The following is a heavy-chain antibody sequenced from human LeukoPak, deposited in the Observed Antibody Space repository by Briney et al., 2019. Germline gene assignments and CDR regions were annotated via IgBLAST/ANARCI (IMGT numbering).Heavy chain of an antibody. CDR3: ARTNTAMVSHYYYYMDV. CDR1: GYTFTGYY. V-gene: IGHV1-2*02. D-gene: IGHD5-18*01. J-gene: IGHJ6*03. CDR2: INSNSGGT. Sequence: ASVKVSCKASGYTFTGYYVHWVRQAPGQGLEWMGWINSNSGGTNYAQKFQGRVTMTRDTSISTAHMELTRLRSDDTAVYYCARTNTAMVSHYYYYMDVWGKGTTVTISS.